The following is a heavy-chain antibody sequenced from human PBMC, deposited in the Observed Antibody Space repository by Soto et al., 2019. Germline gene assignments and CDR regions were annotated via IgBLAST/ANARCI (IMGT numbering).Heavy chain of an antibody. D-gene: IGHD3-3*01. CDR3: ARGVGYDFWSGYYYYYYMDV. CDR2: IYYSGST. J-gene: IGHJ6*03. V-gene: IGHV4-59*01. Sequence: ASETLSLTCTVSGGSISSYYWSWIRQPPGKGLEWIGYIYYSGSTNYNPSLKSRVTISVDTSKNQFSLKLSSVTAADTAVYYCARGVGYDFWSGYYYYYYMDVWGKGTTVTVSS. CDR1: GGSISSYY.